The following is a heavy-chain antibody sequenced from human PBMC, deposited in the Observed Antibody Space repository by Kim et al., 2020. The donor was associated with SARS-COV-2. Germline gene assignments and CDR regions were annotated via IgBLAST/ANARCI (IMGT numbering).Heavy chain of an antibody. CDR2: ISSSSSYI. V-gene: IGHV3-21*01. J-gene: IGHJ4*02. D-gene: IGHD6-19*01. CDR1: GFTFSSYS. Sequence: GGSLRLSCAASGFTFSSYSMNWVRQAPGKGLEWVSSISSSSSYIYYADSVKGRFTISRDNAKNSLYLQMNSLRAEHTAVYYCARDDCTKGDSSGWYGRWDRKRGRRLRSYFDYWGQGTLVTVSS. CDR3: ARDDCTKGDSSGWYGRWDRKRGRRLRSYFDY.